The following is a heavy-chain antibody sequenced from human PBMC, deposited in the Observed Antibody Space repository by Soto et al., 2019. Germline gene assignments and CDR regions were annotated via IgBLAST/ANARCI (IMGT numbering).Heavy chain of an antibody. CDR2: IIPRLDTT. CDR3: VRDSPIGSTFSGYDVIDY. J-gene: IGHJ4*02. Sequence: QVQLVHSGAEVKKPGSSVKVSCKTSGGTFSNDIITWVRQAPGQGLEWMGRIIPRLDTTNYPQKVQGRVTITADKSTGTAYMELNRLRSEDTAVYYCVRDSPIGSTFSGYDVIDYWGQGTLVTVSS. D-gene: IGHD5-12*01. V-gene: IGHV1-69*08. CDR1: GGTFSNDI.